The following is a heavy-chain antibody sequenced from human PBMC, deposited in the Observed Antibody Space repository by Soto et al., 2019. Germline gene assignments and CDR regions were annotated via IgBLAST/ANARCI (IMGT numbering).Heavy chain of an antibody. CDR1: GGSISSSNW. J-gene: IGHJ4*02. D-gene: IGHD2-2*01. CDR3: ARVVPLGAYFDY. Sequence: SETLSLTCAVSGGSISSSNWWSWVRQPPGKGLEWIGEIYHSGSTNYNPSLKSRVTISVDKSKNQFSLYLQMNSLRAEDTAVYYCARVVPLGAYFDYWGQGTLVTVSS. V-gene: IGHV4-4*02. CDR2: IYHSGST.